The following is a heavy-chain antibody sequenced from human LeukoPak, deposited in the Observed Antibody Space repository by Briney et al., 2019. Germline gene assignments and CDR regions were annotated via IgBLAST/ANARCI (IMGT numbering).Heavy chain of an antibody. CDR3: ARALAVADSFDY. V-gene: IGHV1-2*06. CDR2: INPNSGGT. Sequence: ASVKVSCKASGYTFTGYYMHWVRQAPGQGLEWMGRINPNSGGTNYAQKFQGRVTITRDTSISTAYMELSRLRSDDTAVYYCARALAVADSFDYWGQGTLVTVSS. J-gene: IGHJ4*02. CDR1: GYTFTGYY. D-gene: IGHD6-19*01.